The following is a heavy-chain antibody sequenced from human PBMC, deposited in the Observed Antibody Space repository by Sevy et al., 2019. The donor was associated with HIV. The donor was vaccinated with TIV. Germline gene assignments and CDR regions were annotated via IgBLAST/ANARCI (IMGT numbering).Heavy chain of an antibody. CDR2: IYHSGST. J-gene: IGHJ4*02. V-gene: IGHV4-4*02. CDR1: GGSISSSNW. Sequence: SETLSLTCAVSGGSISSSNWWSWVRQPPGKGLEWIGEIYHSGSTNYNPSLKSRVTISVDKSKNQFSLKLSSVTAADTAVYYCARFSSGSNGGFDYWGQGTLVTVSS. D-gene: IGHD6-19*01. CDR3: ARFSSGSNGGFDY.